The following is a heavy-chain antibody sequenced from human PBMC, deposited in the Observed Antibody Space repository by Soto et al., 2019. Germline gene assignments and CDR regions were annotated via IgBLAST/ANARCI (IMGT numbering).Heavy chain of an antibody. CDR2: IYHRGNT. CDR3: ARDKYYDSTGTFDF. V-gene: IGHV4-59*01. D-gene: IGHD3-22*01. CDR1: GGSITSYF. Sequence: LSLTCTVSGGSITSYFWTWTRQPPGKGLEWMGYIYHRGNTNYNPSLKSRVTFSVDTSKNQFSLKLSSVTAADTAVYYCARDKYYDSTGTFDFWGQGTLVTVSS. J-gene: IGHJ4*02.